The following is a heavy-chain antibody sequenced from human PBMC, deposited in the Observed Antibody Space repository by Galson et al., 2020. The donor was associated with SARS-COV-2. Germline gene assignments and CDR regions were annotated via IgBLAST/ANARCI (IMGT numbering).Heavy chain of an antibody. Sequence: GGSLRLSCAASGFTVTGNYMTWVRQAPGKGLQWVSTIYDTGNTYYADSVQGRFTISRQTSRNILNLQMNSLRPEDTAVYYCARDRKGFYYNYMDVWGRGTTVTVSS. CDR2: IYDTGNT. CDR3: ARDRKGFYYNYMDV. CDR1: GFTVTGNY. J-gene: IGHJ6*03. V-gene: IGHV3-53*04.